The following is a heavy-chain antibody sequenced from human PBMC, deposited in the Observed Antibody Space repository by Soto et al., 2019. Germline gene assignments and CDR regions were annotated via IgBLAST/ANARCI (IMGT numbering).Heavy chain of an antibody. CDR2: INPNSGGT. V-gene: IGHV1-2*04. D-gene: IGHD3-10*01. Sequence: ASVKVSCKASGYTFTGYYMHWVRQAPGQGLEWMGWINPNSGGTNYAQKFQGWVTMTRDTSISTAYMELSRLRSDDTAVYYCARDGIYGSGSYSDWGQGTMVTVYS. CDR3: ARDGIYGSGSYSD. J-gene: IGHJ4*02. CDR1: GYTFTGYY.